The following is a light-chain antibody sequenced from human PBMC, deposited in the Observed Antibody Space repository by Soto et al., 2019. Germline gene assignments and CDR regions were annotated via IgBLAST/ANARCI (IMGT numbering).Light chain of an antibody. J-gene: IGLJ1*01. CDR2: DVS. CDR3: SSYTTSSTLV. V-gene: IGLV2-14*01. Sequence: QSALTQPASVSGSPGQSITVSCTGTTSDVGGYNSVSWYQQHPGKVPKLMIYDVSNRPSGVSNRFSCSKSGNTASLTISGLQAVDDADYYSSSYTTSSTLVXGTGTKVTVL. CDR1: TSDVGGYNS.